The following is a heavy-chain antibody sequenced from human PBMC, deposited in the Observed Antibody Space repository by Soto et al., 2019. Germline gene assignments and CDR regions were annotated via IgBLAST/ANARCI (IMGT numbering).Heavy chain of an antibody. CDR3: ASSIAVAGDFDY. CDR1: GGSISSSSYY. J-gene: IGHJ4*02. CDR2: IYYSGST. V-gene: IGHV4-39*01. Sequence: SETLSLTCTVSGGSISSSSYYWGWIRQPPGKGLEWIGSIYYSGSTYYNPSLKSRVTISVDTSKNQFSLKLSSVTAADTAVYYCASSIAVAGDFDYWGQETLVTVSS. D-gene: IGHD6-19*01.